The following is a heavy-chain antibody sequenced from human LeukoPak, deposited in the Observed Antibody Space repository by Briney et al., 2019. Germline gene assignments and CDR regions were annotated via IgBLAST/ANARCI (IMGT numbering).Heavy chain of an antibody. CDR2: IYYSGST. CDR3: ASTNINSGYEVDY. D-gene: IGHD5-12*01. V-gene: IGHV4-31*03. CDR1: GGSISSGGYY. J-gene: IGHJ4*02. Sequence: SSETLSLTCTVSGGSISSGGYYWSWIRQHPGKGLEWIRYIYYSGSTYYNPSLKSRVTISVDTSKNQFSLKLSSVTAADTAVYYCASTNINSGYEVDYWGQGTLVTVSS.